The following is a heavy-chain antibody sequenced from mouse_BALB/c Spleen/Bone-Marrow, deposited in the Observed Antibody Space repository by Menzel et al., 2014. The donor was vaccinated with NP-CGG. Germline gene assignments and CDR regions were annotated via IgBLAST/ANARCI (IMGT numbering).Heavy chain of an antibody. CDR1: GYVFSSSW. CDR3: AREGPLDY. J-gene: IGHJ2*01. D-gene: IGHD6-1*01. Sequence: QVHVKQSGPELVKSGASVKISCKASGYVFSSSWMNWVKQRPGQGLEWIGRFYPGDRDTNYNGKFKSKATLTVDKSSSTAYMQLSSLASEDSEVYYCAREGPLDYWGQGTTLTVSS. CDR2: FYPGDRDT. V-gene: IGHV1-82*01.